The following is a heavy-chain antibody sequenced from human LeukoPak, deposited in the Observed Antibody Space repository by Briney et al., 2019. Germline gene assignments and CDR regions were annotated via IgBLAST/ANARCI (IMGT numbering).Heavy chain of an antibody. D-gene: IGHD3-3*01. CDR1: GGSISSSTNY. CDR3: ARGLNDSWTGENY. CDR2: IYYSGTT. J-gene: IGHJ4*02. V-gene: IGHV4-39*02. Sequence: SETLSLTCTVSGGSISSSTNYWGWIRQPPGKGLEWIGSIYYSGTTYFNPSLKSRVTISVDTSKNQFSLKLSSVTAADTAVYYCARGLNDSWTGENYWGQGTLVTVSS.